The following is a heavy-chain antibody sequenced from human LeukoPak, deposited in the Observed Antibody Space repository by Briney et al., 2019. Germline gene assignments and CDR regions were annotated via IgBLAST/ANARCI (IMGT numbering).Heavy chain of an antibody. Sequence: GASVKVSCKASRGTFSNYVINWVRQAPGQGLGWMGWINPNSGGTNYAQKFQGRVTMTRDTSISTAYMELSRLRSDDTAVYYCAREPDYDILTGYYIYWGQGTLVTVSS. J-gene: IGHJ4*02. CDR1: RGTFSNYV. CDR3: AREPDYDILTGYYIY. CDR2: INPNSGGT. V-gene: IGHV1-2*02. D-gene: IGHD3-9*01.